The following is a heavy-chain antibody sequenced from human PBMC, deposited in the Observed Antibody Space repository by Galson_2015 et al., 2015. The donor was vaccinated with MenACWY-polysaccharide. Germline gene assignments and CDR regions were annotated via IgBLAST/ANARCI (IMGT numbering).Heavy chain of an antibody. CDR3: GRVRPLRGVTKYYYCMDV. CDR2: ISYDGSNT. J-gene: IGHJ6*02. D-gene: IGHD3-10*01. Sequence: SLRLSCAASGFSFGGFGFSDYAIHWVRQTPGKGLEWLAVISYDGSNTYYADPVKGRFTIARDDSKNTVYLQIHSLRGKDTAVYVWGRVRPLRGVTKYYYCMDVWGQGTTVIVAS. CDR1: GFSFGGFG. V-gene: IGHV3-30*03.